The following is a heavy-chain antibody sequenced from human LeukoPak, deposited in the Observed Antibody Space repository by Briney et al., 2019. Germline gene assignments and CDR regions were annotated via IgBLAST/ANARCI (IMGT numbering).Heavy chain of an antibody. CDR3: ARARTIFGVVTIPDYFDY. CDR1: GGSISSSNYY. Sequence: SETLSLTCSVSGGSISSSNYYWGWIRQPPGKGLEWIGSIYYSGNTYYSPSLKIRVTTSVDTSKNQFSLKLSSVTAADTAVYYCARARTIFGVVTIPDYFDYWGQGTLVTVSS. D-gene: IGHD3-3*01. J-gene: IGHJ4*02. CDR2: IYYSGNT. V-gene: IGHV4-39*01.